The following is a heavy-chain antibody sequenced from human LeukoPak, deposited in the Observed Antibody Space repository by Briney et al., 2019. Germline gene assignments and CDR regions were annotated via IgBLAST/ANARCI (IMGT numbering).Heavy chain of an antibody. CDR2: ISGSGGGT. D-gene: IGHD1-1*01. CDR1: GFTFSSYV. Sequence: PGGSLRLSCAASGFTFSSYVMSWVRQAPGKGLEWVSAISGSGGGTYYADSVKGRFTISRDNSKNTLYLQMNSLRAEDTAVYYCAPGRLLLATGTVDYWGQGTLVTVSS. J-gene: IGHJ4*02. CDR3: APGRLLLATGTVDY. V-gene: IGHV3-23*01.